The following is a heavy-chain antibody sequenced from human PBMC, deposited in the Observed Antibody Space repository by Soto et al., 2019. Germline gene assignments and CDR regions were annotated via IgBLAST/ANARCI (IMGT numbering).Heavy chain of an antibody. CDR1: GYTFTYRY. V-gene: IGHV1-45*02. D-gene: IGHD4-17*01. CDR3: ASQDPLTVEYDY. CDR2: ITPFNGNT. Sequence: MQLVQSGAEVKKTGSSVKVSCKASGYTFTYRYLHWVRQAPVQALEWMGWITPFNGNTNYAQKFQDRVTITSDRSMSTAYMELSSLRSEDTAMYYCASQDPLTVEYDYWGQGTLVTVS. J-gene: IGHJ4*02.